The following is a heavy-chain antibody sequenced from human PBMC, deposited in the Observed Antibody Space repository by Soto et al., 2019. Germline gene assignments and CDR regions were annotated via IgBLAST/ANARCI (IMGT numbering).Heavy chain of an antibody. CDR1: GYTFTSYD. V-gene: IGHV1-8*01. CDR2: MNPNTGYS. D-gene: IGHD1-1*01. Sequence: QVQLVQSGAEVRKPGASVKVSCEASGYTFTSYDIYLVRQATGQGLEWMGWMNPNTGYSGYAQKFQGRVTMTSDTSISTAHMELSSLRCDDTAVYYCARRAETNGWNGFGADKYYFDFWGQGTLVTVSS. J-gene: IGHJ4*02. CDR3: ARRAETNGWNGFGADKYYFDF.